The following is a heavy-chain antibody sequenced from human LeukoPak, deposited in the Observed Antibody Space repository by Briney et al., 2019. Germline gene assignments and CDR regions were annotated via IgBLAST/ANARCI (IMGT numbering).Heavy chain of an antibody. J-gene: IGHJ3*02. CDR1: GGSISSYY. V-gene: IGHV4-59*01. Sequence: SETLSLTCTVSGGSISSYYWSWIRQPPGKGLEWIGHIYYSGSTNYNPSLKSRVTISVDTSKNQFSLKLSSVTAADTAVYYCARDTSDAFDIWGQGTMVTVSS. CDR3: ARDTSDAFDI. CDR2: IYYSGST.